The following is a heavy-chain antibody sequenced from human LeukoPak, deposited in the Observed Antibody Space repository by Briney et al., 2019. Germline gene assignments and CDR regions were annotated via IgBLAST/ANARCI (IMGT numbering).Heavy chain of an antibody. J-gene: IGHJ3*02. Sequence: SQTLSLTCTVSGVSISSGGYYWSWIRQHPGKGLEWIGYIYYSGSTYYNPSLKSRVTISVDTSKNQFSLKLSSVTAADTAVHYCAREEQLDAFDIWGQGTMVTVSS. V-gene: IGHV4-31*03. CDR1: GVSISSGGYY. D-gene: IGHD6-13*01. CDR2: IYYSGST. CDR3: AREEQLDAFDI.